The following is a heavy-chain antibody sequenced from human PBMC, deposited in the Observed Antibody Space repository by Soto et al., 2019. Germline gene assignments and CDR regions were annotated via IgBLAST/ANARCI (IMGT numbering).Heavy chain of an antibody. D-gene: IGHD3-22*01. CDR1: GGSFSGYY. J-gene: IGHJ5*02. CDR3: AREATYYYDSSGYYKPVGWFDP. V-gene: IGHV4-34*01. CDR2: INHSGST. Sequence: QVQLQQWGAGLLKPSETLSLTCAVYGGSFSGYYWSWIRQPPGKGLERIGEINHSGSTNYNPSLKSRVTISVDTSKNQFSLKLSSVTAADTPEYYCAREATYYYDSSGYYKPVGWFDPWGQGTLVTVSS.